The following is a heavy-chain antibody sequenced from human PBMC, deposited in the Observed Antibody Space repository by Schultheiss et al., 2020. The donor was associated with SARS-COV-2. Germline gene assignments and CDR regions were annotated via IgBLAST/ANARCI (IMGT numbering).Heavy chain of an antibody. Sequence: SETLSLTCTVSGGSISSSSYYWSWIRQPPGKGLEWIGYIYYSGSTNYNPSLKSRVTISVDTSKNQFSLKLSSVTAADTAVYYCARLGGGANTGDYWGQGTLVTVSS. V-gene: IGHV4-61*05. D-gene: IGHD3-16*01. J-gene: IGHJ4*02. CDR3: ARLGGGANTGDY. CDR1: GGSISSSSYY. CDR2: IYYSGST.